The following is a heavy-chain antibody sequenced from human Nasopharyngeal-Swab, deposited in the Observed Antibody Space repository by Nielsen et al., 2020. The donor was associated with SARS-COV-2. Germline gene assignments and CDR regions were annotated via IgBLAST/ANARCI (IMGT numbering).Heavy chain of an antibody. D-gene: IGHD4-11*01. CDR3: ARNVLDDYSIDY. V-gene: IGHV3-33*01. Sequence: SCAASGFTFSSYGMHWVRQAPGKGLEWVAVIWYDGSNKYYADSVKGRFTISRDNSKNTLYLQMNSLRAEDTAVYYCARNVLDDYSIDYWGQGTLVTVSS. J-gene: IGHJ4*02. CDR2: IWYDGSNK. CDR1: GFTFSSYG.